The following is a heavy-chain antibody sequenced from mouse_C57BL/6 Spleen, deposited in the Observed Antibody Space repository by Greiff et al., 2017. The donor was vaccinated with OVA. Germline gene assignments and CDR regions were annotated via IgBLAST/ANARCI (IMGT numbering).Heavy chain of an antibody. CDR1: GFNIKDDY. CDR3: TTVACLGAMDY. Sequence: VQLQQSGAELVRPGASVKLSCTASGFNIKDDYMHWVKQRPEQGLEWIGWIDPENGDTEYASKFQGKATITADTSSNTAYLQLSSLTSEDTAVYYCTTVACLGAMDYWGQGTSVTVSS. J-gene: IGHJ4*01. CDR2: IDPENGDT. V-gene: IGHV14-4*01.